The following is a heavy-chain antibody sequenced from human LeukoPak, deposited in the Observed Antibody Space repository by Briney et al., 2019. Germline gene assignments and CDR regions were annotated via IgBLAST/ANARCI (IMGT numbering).Heavy chain of an antibody. CDR2: ISAYNGNT. D-gene: IGHD3-22*01. J-gene: IGHJ4*02. CDR1: GYTFTSYG. CDR3: ARAHRTYYYDSSGCFDY. V-gene: IGHV1-18*01. Sequence: ASVTVSCTASGYTFTSYGISWVRQAPGQGLEWMGWISAYNGNTNYAQKLQGRVTMTTDTSTSTAYMELRSLRSDDTAVYYCARAHRTYYYDSSGCFDYWGQGTLVTVSS.